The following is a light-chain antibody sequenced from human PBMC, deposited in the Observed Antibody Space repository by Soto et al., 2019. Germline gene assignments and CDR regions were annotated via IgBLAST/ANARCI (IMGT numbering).Light chain of an antibody. Sequence: QSALTQPASVSGSPGQSITISCTGTSGDFDIYTYVSWYQQHPGKAPKLMIYQVTNRPSGVSNRFSGSTSGNTASLTISGLQAEDEADYYCCSYTSSINYVFGTGTKVTVL. J-gene: IGLJ1*01. V-gene: IGLV2-14*01. CDR1: SGDFDIYTY. CDR3: CSYTSSINYV. CDR2: QVT.